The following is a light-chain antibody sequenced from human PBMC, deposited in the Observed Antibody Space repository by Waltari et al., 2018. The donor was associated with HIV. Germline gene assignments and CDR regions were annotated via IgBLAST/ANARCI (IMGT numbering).Light chain of an antibody. CDR2: EVT. CDR3: CSCPRSGIRYV. J-gene: IGLJ1*01. CDR1: SSNVGSDDL. V-gene: IGLV2-23*02. Sequence: QSALTHPASVSGSPGQSITLSCTVTSSNVGSDDLVSWYQQHPGEAPKLIIYEVTKRPSGVSNRFSGSKSGNTASLTISGLQAEDEADYYCCSCPRSGIRYVFGTGTKVTVL.